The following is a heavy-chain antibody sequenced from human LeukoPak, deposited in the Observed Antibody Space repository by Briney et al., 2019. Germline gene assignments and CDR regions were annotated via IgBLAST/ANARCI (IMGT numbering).Heavy chain of an antibody. J-gene: IGHJ4*02. V-gene: IGHV5-51*01. CDR2: IYPSDSDT. CDR1: GYSFTTYW. D-gene: IGHD3-10*01. Sequence: GESLKISCKGSGYSFTTYWVAWVRQMPGKGLEWMGVIYPSDSDTRYSPSFQGQVTISVDKSISTAYLQWSSLKASDTAIYYCARHGGGFDYWGQGTLVTVSS. CDR3: ARHGGGFDY.